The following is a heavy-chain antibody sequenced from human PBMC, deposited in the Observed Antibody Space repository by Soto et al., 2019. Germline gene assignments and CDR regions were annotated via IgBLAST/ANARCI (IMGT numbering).Heavy chain of an antibody. D-gene: IGHD3-16*02. Sequence: GGSLRLSCAASGFTFYSYAMAWVRQAPGKGLEWVSSIGPSGSDKYYADSVKGRFTISRDNSKNTLYLQMNTLRAEDTAVYYCARVDDYVWGSYRYSFDYWGQGTLVTVSS. CDR3: ARVDDYVWGSYRYSFDY. CDR2: IGPSGSDK. CDR1: GFTFYSYA. J-gene: IGHJ4*02. V-gene: IGHV3-23*01.